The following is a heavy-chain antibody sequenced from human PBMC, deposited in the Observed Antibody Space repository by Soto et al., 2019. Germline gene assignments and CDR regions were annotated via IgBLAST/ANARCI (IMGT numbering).Heavy chain of an antibody. V-gene: IGHV3-23*01. D-gene: IGHD5-18*01. CDR3: AKAWVTAMVTSYFDY. Sequence: GSLRLSCAASGFTFSSYAMSWVRQAPGKGLEWVSAISGSGGSTYYADSVKGRFTISRDNSKNTLYLQMNSLRAEDTAVYYCAKAWVTAMVTSYFDYWGQGTLVTAPQ. J-gene: IGHJ4*02. CDR1: GFTFSSYA. CDR2: ISGSGGST.